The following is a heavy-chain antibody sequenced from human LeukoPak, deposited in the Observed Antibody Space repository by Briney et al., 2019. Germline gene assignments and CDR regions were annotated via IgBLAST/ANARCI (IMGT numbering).Heavy chain of an antibody. CDR2: ISGFNGNT. V-gene: IGHV1-18*01. J-gene: IGHJ4*02. CDR3: ARVVAFSFDYRLDY. CDR1: GYAFSSYG. Sequence: ASVKVSCKASGYAFSSYGIAWVRQAPGQGLEWMGWISGFNGNTDYAQKFQGRVTMTTDTSTSTAYMELRSLRFDDTALYYCARVVAFSFDYRLDYWGRGAQVTVSS. D-gene: IGHD3-16*01.